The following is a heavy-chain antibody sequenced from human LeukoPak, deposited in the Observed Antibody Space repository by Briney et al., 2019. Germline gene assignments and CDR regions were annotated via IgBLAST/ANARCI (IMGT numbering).Heavy chain of an antibody. Sequence: GSLRLSCAASGFTFNKAWMSWVRQTPGKGLEWIGNIFYSGSTYYSPSLRSRVTISLDTSRNQFSLKLNSVTAADTAVYYCAKSNGYGLVDIWGQGTMVTVSS. J-gene: IGHJ3*02. CDR2: IFYSGST. CDR3: AKSNGYGLVDI. D-gene: IGHD3-10*01. CDR1: GFTFNKAW. V-gene: IGHV4-4*02.